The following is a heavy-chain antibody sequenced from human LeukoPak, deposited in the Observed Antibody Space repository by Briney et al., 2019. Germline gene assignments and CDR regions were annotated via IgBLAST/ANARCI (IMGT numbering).Heavy chain of an antibody. CDR3: VSRRKGRAYDI. Sequence: ASVKVSCKASGYTFTSYGISWVRQAPGQGLEWMGWISAYNGNTNYAQKLQGRVTMTTDTSTSTAYMELSSLTSGDTAVYFCVSRRKGRAYDIWGQGTMVTVSS. J-gene: IGHJ3*02. CDR1: GYTFTSYG. CDR2: ISAYNGNT. V-gene: IGHV1-18*01.